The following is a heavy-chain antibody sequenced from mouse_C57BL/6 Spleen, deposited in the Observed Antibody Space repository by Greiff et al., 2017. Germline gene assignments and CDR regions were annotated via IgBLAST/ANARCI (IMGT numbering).Heavy chain of an antibody. V-gene: IGHV1-26*01. J-gene: IGHJ2*01. CDR3: ARITTVVATDYFDY. Sequence: VQLQQSGPELVKPGASVKISCKASGYTFTDYYMNWVKQSPGKSLEWIGDINPNNGGTSYNQKFKGKATLTVDKSSSTAYMELRSLTSEDSAVYYCARITTVVATDYFDYWGQGTTRTVSS. CDR1: GYTFTDYY. CDR2: INPNNGGT. D-gene: IGHD1-1*01.